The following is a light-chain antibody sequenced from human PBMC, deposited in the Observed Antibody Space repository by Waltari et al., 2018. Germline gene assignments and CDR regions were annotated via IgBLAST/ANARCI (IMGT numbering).Light chain of an antibody. V-gene: IGLV3-19*01. CDR2: GRN. J-gene: IGLJ3*02. Sequence: SSELTQDPAVSVALGQTVRITCLGDNVRSSYARWYQQKPGQAPLLVIYGRNNRPSGIPDRFSGSYSGNTASLTITGALADDEADYYCLSRDSSGNHPVFGGGTKLTVL. CDR3: LSRDSSGNHPV. CDR1: NVRSSY.